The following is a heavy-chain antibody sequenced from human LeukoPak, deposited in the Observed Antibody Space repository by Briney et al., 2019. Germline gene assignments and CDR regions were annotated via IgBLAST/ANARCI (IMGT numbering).Heavy chain of an antibody. Sequence: ASVKVSCKASGGTFSSYSISWVRQAPGQGLEWMGGIIPVFDTADYAQKFQGRVTITADESTSTAYMELSSLRSEDTAVFYCARISLGAIWGYYYGMDVWGQGTTVTVSS. V-gene: IGHV1-69*13. CDR2: IIPVFDTA. J-gene: IGHJ6*02. CDR3: ARISLGAIWGYYYGMDV. CDR1: GGTFSSYS. D-gene: IGHD1-26*01.